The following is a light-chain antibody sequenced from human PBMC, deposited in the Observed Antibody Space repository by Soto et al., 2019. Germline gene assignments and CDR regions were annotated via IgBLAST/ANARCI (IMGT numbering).Light chain of an antibody. CDR3: SSYAGSNTWV. CDR1: ISDVGAYNY. J-gene: IGLJ3*02. V-gene: IGLV2-8*01. CDR2: EVN. Sequence: QSALTQPPSASGSPGQSVTISCTGTISDVGAYNYVSWYRQHPGKAPKLLIFEVNSRPSGVPDRFSGSKSGNTASLTVSGLQAEDESHYYCSSYAGSNTWVFGGGTKVTVL.